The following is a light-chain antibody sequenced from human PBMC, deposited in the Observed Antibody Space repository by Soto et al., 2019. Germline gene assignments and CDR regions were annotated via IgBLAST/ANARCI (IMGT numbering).Light chain of an antibody. Sequence: DVQMTQSPPSLSAFVGDRVTITCRASQGIAPYLAWFQQKPGKVPKLLIYATSTLQSGVPSRFSGSGSGTDFTLTISSLQPEDVATYYCQKYNSAPLTFGGGTKVDIK. V-gene: IGKV1-27*01. CDR1: QGIAPY. J-gene: IGKJ4*01. CDR2: ATS. CDR3: QKYNSAPLT.